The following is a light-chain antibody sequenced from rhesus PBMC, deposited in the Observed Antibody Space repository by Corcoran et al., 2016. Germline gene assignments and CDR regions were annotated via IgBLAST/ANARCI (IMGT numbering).Light chain of an antibody. V-gene: IGKV2-64*01. Sequence: DVVMTQSPLSLPITPGQPASISCRSSQSLVHSNGNTYLSWYQQKPGQPPRLLIYQVSNRDSGVPDRLSGRGAGTDFTRKISRVEAEDVGVYYCGQGTHWPPYSFGHGTKVEIK. CDR3: GQGTHWPPYS. J-gene: IGKJ2*01. CDR2: QVS. CDR1: QSLVHSNGNTY.